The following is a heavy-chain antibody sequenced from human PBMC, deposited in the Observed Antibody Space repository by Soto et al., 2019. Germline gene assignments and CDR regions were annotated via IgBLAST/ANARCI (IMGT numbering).Heavy chain of an antibody. D-gene: IGHD2-21*02. Sequence: TLSLTCIFSGGSVSSGSYYWSWIRQPPGKGLEWIGYIYYSGGTNYNPSLKSRVTISVDTSKNQFSLNLSSVTAADTAVYYCARDFCGGDCSDDYYYYAMDVWGQGTTVTVSS. V-gene: IGHV4-61*01. CDR3: ARDFCGGDCSDDYYYYAMDV. CDR2: IYYSGGT. J-gene: IGHJ6*02. CDR1: GGSVSSGSYY.